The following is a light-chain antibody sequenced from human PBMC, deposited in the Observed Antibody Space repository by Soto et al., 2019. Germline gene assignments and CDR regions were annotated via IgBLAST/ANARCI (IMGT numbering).Light chain of an antibody. Sequence: DIRMTQSPSSLSASVGDRVIITCRASQVISNYLAWYQQKPGKVPKLLIYDASTLQSGVPSRFSGSGSGTDFTLTISSLQPEDVATYYCQKYNSVPWTFGQGTKVEIK. J-gene: IGKJ1*01. CDR1: QVISNY. CDR3: QKYNSVPWT. CDR2: DAS. V-gene: IGKV1-27*01.